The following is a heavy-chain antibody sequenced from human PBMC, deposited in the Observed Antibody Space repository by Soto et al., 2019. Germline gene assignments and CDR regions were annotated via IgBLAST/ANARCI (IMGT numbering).Heavy chain of an antibody. CDR1: GDSVSSNSAA. D-gene: IGHD6-13*01. CDR2: TYYRSKWYN. Sequence: SQTLSLTCAISGDSVSSNSAAWNWSRQSPSRGLEWLGRTYYRSKWYNDYAVSVKNRITLNPDTSKNQFSLQLNSVTPEDTAVYDCARDPQTSPHYSSSWYGGPYGMDVWGQGTTVTVSS. CDR3: ARDPQTSPHYSSSWYGGPYGMDV. J-gene: IGHJ6*02. V-gene: IGHV6-1*01.